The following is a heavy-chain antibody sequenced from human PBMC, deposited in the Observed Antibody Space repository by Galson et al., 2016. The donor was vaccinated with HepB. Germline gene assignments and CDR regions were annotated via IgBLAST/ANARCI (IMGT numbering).Heavy chain of an antibody. CDR3: AKRSMSAVAGSFDF. CDR2: ITGSGGSA. Sequence: SLRLSCAASGFTFSSHAMSWVRQAPGKGLEWVSAITGSGGSAYYADSVKGRFTFSRDKSKNTLYLQMNSLRAEDTAVYYCAKRSMSAVAGSFDFWGQGTLSPSPQ. D-gene: IGHD6-19*01. V-gene: IGHV3-23*01. J-gene: IGHJ4*02. CDR1: GFTFSSHA.